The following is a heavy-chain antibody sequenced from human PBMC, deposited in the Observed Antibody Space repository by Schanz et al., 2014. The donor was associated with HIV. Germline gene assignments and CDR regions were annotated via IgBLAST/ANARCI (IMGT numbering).Heavy chain of an antibody. D-gene: IGHD3-22*01. V-gene: IGHV3-30*18. CDR1: GFTFDSYG. CDR2: ISYDGTNK. CDR3: AKPEYDSRGNSQSHFDY. J-gene: IGHJ4*02. Sequence: GQLVESGGGLVQPGGSLRLSCAASGFTFDSYGIHWVRQAPGKGLEWVAVISYDGTNKKFADSVKGRFTISRDNSKNTLYLQMTTLRIDDTAVYYCAKPEYDSRGNSQSHFDYWGQGTLVTVSS.